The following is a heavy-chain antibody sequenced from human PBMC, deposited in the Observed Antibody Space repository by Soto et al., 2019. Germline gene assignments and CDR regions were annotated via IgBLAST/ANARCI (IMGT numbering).Heavy chain of an antibody. D-gene: IGHD3-10*01. V-gene: IGHV4-38-2*02. Sequence: SETLSLTCTVSGDSIRSSSYWGWIRQPPGKGLEWIGSIYSTGNTYYNPSLNSQVTISVDTSKNQFSLNVISVTAADTAVYYCASRKSSPYFDYWGQGTLVTVSS. CDR3: ASRKSSPYFDY. CDR1: GDSIRSSSY. CDR2: IYSTGNT. J-gene: IGHJ4*02.